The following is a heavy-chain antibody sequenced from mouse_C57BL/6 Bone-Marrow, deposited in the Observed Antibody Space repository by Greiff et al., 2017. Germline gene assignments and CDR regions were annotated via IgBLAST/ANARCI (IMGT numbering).Heavy chain of an antibody. CDR3: ARESRSTMDFD. Sequence: VQLQQSGAELMKPGASVKLSCKATGYTFTGYWIEWVKQRPGHGLEWIGEILPGSGSTNYNEKVKGKATVTADTSSNTAYMKLSSLTTEDSAIYDCARESRSTMDFDWGQGTTLTVSS. V-gene: IGHV1-9*01. D-gene: IGHD2-1*01. CDR1: GYTFTGYW. CDR2: ILPGSGST. J-gene: IGHJ2*01.